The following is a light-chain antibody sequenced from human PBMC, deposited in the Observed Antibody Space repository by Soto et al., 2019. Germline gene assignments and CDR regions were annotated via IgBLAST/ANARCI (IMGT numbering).Light chain of an antibody. J-gene: IGLJ2*01. CDR3: SSSTSSSTHV. CDR1: SSDVGGYNY. CDR2: DVS. V-gene: IGLV2-14*01. Sequence: QSALTQPASVSGSPGQSITISCTGTSSDVGGYNYVSWYQQHPGKAPKLMIYDVSNRPSGVSNRFSGSKSGNTASLTISGLQAEDEADYYCSSSTSSSTHVFGGGTKLTVL.